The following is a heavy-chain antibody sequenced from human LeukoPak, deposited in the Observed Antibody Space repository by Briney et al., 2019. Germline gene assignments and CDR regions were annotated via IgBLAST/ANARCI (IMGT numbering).Heavy chain of an antibody. J-gene: IGHJ1*01. CDR3: ARAWGYSGYARAEYFQH. Sequence: GGSLRLSCAASGFTFSSYWMSWVRQAPGKGLEWVANIKQDGSEKYYVDSVKGRFTISRDNAKNSLYLQMNSLRAEDTAVYYCARAWGYSGYARAEYFQHWGQGTLVTVSS. CDR2: IKQDGSEK. CDR1: GFTFSSYW. V-gene: IGHV3-7*04. D-gene: IGHD5-12*01.